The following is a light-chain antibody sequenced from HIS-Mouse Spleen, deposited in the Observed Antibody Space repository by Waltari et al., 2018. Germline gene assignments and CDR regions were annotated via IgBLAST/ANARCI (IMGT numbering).Light chain of an antibody. CDR2: EDS. V-gene: IGLV3-10*01. CDR3: YSTDSSGNHRV. J-gene: IGLJ2*01. Sequence: SYELTQPPSVSVSPGQTARITCSGDALPKKYAYWYQQKSGQAPVLVIYEDSKRPSGSPEGFSASSSGTMATLTISGAQVEDEADYYCYSTDSSGNHRVFGGGTKLTVL. CDR1: ALPKKY.